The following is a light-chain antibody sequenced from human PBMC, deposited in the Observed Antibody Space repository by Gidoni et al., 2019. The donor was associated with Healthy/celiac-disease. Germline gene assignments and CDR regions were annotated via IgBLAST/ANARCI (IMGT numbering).Light chain of an antibody. J-gene: IGKJ5*01. CDR1: QSVSSSY. CDR2: GAS. CDR3: QQYGNSPSIT. V-gene: IGKV3-20*01. Sequence: EILLTLSPRTLSLSPGERATLSCRASQSVSSSYLAWYQQKPGQAPRLLIYGASSRATGIPDRLSGSGSGTDFTLTISRLEPEDFAVYYCQQYGNSPSITFGQGTRLEIK.